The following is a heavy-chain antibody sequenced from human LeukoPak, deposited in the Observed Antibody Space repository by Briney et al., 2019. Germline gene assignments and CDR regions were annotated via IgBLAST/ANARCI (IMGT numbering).Heavy chain of an antibody. J-gene: IGHJ4*02. CDR1: GFSFSDHY. CDR3: GDIGAWGDY. Sequence: GGSLRLSCTASGFSFSDHYMDWVRQAPGKGLECIGRIKHKPESYTTHYAASVEGRFTISRDDSKNSVYLQMNSLKTEDTAVYYRGDIGAWGDYWGQGTLVTVSS. V-gene: IGHV3-72*01. CDR2: IKHKPESYTT. D-gene: IGHD3-16*01.